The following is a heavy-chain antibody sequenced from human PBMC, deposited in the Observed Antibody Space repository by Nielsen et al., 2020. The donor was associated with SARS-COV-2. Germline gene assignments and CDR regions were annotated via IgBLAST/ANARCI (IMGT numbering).Heavy chain of an antibody. D-gene: IGHD3-22*01. CDR2: VSQDGYDK. CDR1: GFTFSSYG. Sequence: GESLKISCAASGFTFSSYGMHWVRQAPGKGLEWVAVVSQDGYDKYYADSVKGRFTISRDNSKNTLYLQMNSLRDEDTALYYCAKGYYYDTSGHYLDSWGQGTLVTVSS. V-gene: IGHV3-30*18. CDR3: AKGYYYDTSGHYLDS. J-gene: IGHJ4*02.